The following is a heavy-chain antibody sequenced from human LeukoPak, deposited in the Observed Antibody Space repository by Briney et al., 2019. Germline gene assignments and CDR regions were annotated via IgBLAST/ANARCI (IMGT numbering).Heavy chain of an antibody. Sequence: GRSLRLSCAASGFTFSSYAMSWVRQAPGKGLEWVSAISGSGGSTYYADSVKGRFTISRDNSKNTLYLQMNSLRAEDTAVYYCAKAPPYYYDSSGTGDYWGQGTLVTVSS. D-gene: IGHD3-22*01. CDR2: ISGSGGST. CDR1: GFTFSSYA. CDR3: AKAPPYYYDSSGTGDY. J-gene: IGHJ4*02. V-gene: IGHV3-23*01.